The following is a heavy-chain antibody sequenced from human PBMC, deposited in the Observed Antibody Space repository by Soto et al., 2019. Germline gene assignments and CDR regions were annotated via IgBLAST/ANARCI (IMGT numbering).Heavy chain of an antibody. D-gene: IGHD5-18*01. J-gene: IGHJ6*02. CDR2: ISYSGST. CDR3: ARGHRAMEYYYYYGMDV. CDR1: GGSIIRSS. V-gene: IGHV4-59*01. Sequence: KPSETLSLTCSVAGGSIIRSSWSWIRQPPGKELEWIGYISYSGSTTYNPSLKSRITLSVDTSKNQFSLRVASVTAADTAVYYCARGHRAMEYYYYYGMDVWGQGTTVTVSS.